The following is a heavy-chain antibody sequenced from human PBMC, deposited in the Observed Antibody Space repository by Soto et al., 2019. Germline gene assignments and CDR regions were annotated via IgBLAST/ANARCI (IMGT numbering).Heavy chain of an antibody. CDR1: GGSIRSSSYY. J-gene: IGHJ4*02. CDR2: SYYSGST. Sequence: QLQLQESGPGLVKPSETLSLTCTVSGGSIRSSSYYWGWIRQPPGKGLEWIGSSYYSGSTYYNPSLKSRVTISVDTSKNQFSLKLSSVTAADTAVYYCARWQQWLVFLGELYYFDYWGQGTLVTVSS. CDR3: ARWQQWLVFLGELYYFDY. V-gene: IGHV4-39*01. D-gene: IGHD6-19*01.